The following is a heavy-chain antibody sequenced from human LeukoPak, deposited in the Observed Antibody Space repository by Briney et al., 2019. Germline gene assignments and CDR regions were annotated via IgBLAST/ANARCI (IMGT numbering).Heavy chain of an antibody. D-gene: IGHD2-2*01. V-gene: IGHV1-2*02. J-gene: IGHJ4*02. CDR3: ARRYCSSTSCYYFDY. CDR1: GFNLTGHY. CDR2: INPHSGDT. Sequence: ASVKVSCKASGFNLTGHYLHWVRQAPGQGLEWLGWINPHSGDTDYAQNFLGRFTMTRDTSINSAYLELTWLTSDDSAVYYCARRYCSSTSCYYFDYWGQGTLVTVSS.